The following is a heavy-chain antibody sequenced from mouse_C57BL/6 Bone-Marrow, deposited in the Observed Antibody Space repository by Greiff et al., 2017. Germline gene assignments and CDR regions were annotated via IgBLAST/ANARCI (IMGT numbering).Heavy chain of an antibody. Sequence: DVKLQESGPGLVKPSQSLSLTCSVTGYSITSGYYWNWIRQFPGNKLEWMGYISYDGSNNYNPSLKNRISITRDTSKNQFFLKLNSVTTEDTATYYCARDITSFAYWGQGTLVTVSA. CDR3: ARDITSFAY. J-gene: IGHJ3*01. CDR1: GYSITSGYY. CDR2: ISYDGSN. D-gene: IGHD1-2*01. V-gene: IGHV3-6*01.